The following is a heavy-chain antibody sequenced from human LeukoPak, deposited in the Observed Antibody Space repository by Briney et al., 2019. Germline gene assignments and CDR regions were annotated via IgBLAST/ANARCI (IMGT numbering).Heavy chain of an antibody. V-gene: IGHV4-59*01. Sequence: SETLSLTCNVSGGSINSFYWSWIRQSPGKGLEWIGYIYYSGITNYNPSLNSRVTISVDTSRKEFFLKMNPVTAADTAVYYCARSDSSGYYSEYWGQGTLVTVSS. CDR2: IYYSGIT. CDR3: ARSDSSGYYSEY. J-gene: IGHJ4*02. D-gene: IGHD3-22*01. CDR1: GGSINSFY.